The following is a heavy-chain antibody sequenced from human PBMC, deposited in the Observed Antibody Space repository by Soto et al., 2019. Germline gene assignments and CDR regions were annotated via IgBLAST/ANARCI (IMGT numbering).Heavy chain of an antibody. CDR1: GFTFSSYA. CDR3: AKVRDYDYVWGSYRFAFDI. V-gene: IGHV3-23*01. J-gene: IGHJ3*02. CDR2: ISGSGGST. Sequence: GGSLRLSCAASGFTFSSYAMSWVRQAPGKGLEWVSAISGSGGSTYYADSVKGRFTISRDNSKNTLYLQMNSLRAEDTAVYYCAKVRDYDYVWGSYRFAFDIWGQGTMVTVSS. D-gene: IGHD3-16*02.